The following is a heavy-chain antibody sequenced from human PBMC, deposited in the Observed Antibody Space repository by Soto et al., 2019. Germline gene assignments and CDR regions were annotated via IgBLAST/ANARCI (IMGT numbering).Heavy chain of an antibody. V-gene: IGHV3-43*01. CDR1: GLTFDDDS. Sequence: EVQLVESGGVVVQPGWSLRLSCAASGLTFDDDSMHWVRQAPGKALEWVFLISWDGVSTYYADSVKGRFTISRDNSKTSLYLQMNSLTTEDTAFYYCGKDGAVRDYTNLDYWGQGALVTVSS. CDR2: ISWDGVST. J-gene: IGHJ4*02. CDR3: GKDGAVRDYTNLDY. D-gene: IGHD4-4*01.